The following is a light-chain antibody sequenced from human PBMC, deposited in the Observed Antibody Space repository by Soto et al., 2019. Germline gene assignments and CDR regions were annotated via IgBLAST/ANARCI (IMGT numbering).Light chain of an antibody. CDR3: QQYNSYTWT. V-gene: IGKV1-5*01. CDR2: DAS. J-gene: IGKJ1*01. Sequence: DIQMTQSPSTLSASVGDRVTITCRASQSIGSWLAWYQQKPGKAPKLLIYDASSLESGVPSRFSGSGSGTEFTLTISSLQPDDFATYYCQQYNSYTWTLGQGTKVEIK. CDR1: QSIGSW.